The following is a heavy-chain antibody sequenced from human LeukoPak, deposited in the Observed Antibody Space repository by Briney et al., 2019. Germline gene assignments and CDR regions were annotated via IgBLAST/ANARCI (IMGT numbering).Heavy chain of an antibody. CDR1: GVSFSGYY. D-gene: IGHD4-17*01. V-gene: IGHV4-34*01. CDR2: INHSGST. CDR3: AREDYGRAFDI. J-gene: IGHJ3*02. Sequence: KPSETLSLTCAVYGVSFSGYYWSWIRQPPGKGLEWIGEINHSGSTNYNPSLKSRVTISVDTSKNQFSLKLSSVTAADTAVYYCAREDYGRAFDIWGQGTMVTVSS.